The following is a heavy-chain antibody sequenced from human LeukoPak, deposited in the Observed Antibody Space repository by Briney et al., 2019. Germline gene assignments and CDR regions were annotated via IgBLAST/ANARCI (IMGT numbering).Heavy chain of an antibody. J-gene: IGHJ3*02. CDR3: ARGPLGGEAFDI. D-gene: IGHD3-10*01. Sequence: SETLSLTCTISGASLTNHYWNWIRQAAGTGPEYIGRIFHTGTTNYHPSHKSRVNMSMDTSKNQFSLKLTSLTAADTAVYYCARGPLGGEAFDIWGQGTMVSVSS. CDR1: GASLTNHY. CDR2: IFHTGTT. V-gene: IGHV4-4*07.